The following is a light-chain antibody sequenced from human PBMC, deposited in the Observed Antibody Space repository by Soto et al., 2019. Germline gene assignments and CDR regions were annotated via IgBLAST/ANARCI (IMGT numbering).Light chain of an antibody. J-gene: IGKJ5*01. CDR1: QDISSY. Sequence: DLQLTQSPSFLSASVGDRVTITCRASQDISSYLAWYQRKPGEAPKLLIYAASALQSGVPSRFSGSESGTEFTLTISSLQPEDFATYYCQQLNSYPITFGQGTRLEIK. V-gene: IGKV1-9*01. CDR2: AAS. CDR3: QQLNSYPIT.